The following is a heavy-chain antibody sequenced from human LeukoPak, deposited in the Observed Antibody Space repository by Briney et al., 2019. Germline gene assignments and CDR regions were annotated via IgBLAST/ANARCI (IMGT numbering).Heavy chain of an antibody. J-gene: IGHJ6*04. CDR2: INSDGSGT. V-gene: IGHV3-74*01. CDR1: GFTFSGYW. D-gene: IGHD3-10*02. CDR3: AELGITMIGGV. Sequence: GGSLRLSCAASGFTFSGYWIHWVRQAPGKGLVWVSRINSDGSGTTYADSVKGRFTISRDNAKNTLYLQMNSLRAEDTAVYYCAELGITMIGGVWGKGTTVTISS.